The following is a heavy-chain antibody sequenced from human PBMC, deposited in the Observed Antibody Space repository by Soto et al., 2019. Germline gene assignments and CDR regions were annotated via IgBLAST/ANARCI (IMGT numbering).Heavy chain of an antibody. D-gene: IGHD4-4*01. V-gene: IGHV3-21*01. CDR2: ISSSSSYI. J-gene: IGHJ4*02. CDR1: GFTFSSYS. CDR3: AREDYSNFDY. Sequence: EVQLVESGGGLVKPGGSLRLSCAASGFTFSSYSMNWVRQAPGKGLEWVSSISSSSSYIYSAYSVKGRFTISRDNAKNSLYLQMNSLRAEDTAVYYCAREDYSNFDYWGQGTLVTVSS.